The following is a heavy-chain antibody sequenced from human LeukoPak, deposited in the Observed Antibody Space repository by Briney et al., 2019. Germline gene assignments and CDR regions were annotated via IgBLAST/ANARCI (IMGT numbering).Heavy chain of an antibody. D-gene: IGHD2-2*02. Sequence: GGSLILSCAASGFTFSSCSMNWVRQAPGKGLEWVSYISSSTSTIYYADSVKGRFTISRDNAKNSLYLQMNSLRAEDTAVYYCARVGAGYIVVVPAAIPYYYYGMDVWGQGTTVTVSS. CDR1: GFTFSSCS. CDR3: ARVGAGYIVVVPAAIPYYYYGMDV. V-gene: IGHV3-48*01. J-gene: IGHJ6*02. CDR2: ISSSTSTI.